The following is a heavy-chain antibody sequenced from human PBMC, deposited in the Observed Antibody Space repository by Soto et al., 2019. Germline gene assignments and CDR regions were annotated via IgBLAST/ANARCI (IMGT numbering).Heavy chain of an antibody. Sequence: QVQLVQSGAEVKKPGASVKVSCKASGYSFSDYDINWVRQATGQGPEWMGWINPNSGNTGYAQKFQGRVTITRNTSINPAYMELSSLGSEDTAVYYCARDNRYNWNDEGWFDPWGQGTLVTVSS. J-gene: IGHJ5*02. CDR2: INPNSGNT. V-gene: IGHV1-8*01. CDR1: GYSFSDYD. CDR3: ARDNRYNWNDEGWFDP. D-gene: IGHD1-20*01.